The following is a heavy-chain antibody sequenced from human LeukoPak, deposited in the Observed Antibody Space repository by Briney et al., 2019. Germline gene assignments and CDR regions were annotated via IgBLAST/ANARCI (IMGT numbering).Heavy chain of an antibody. Sequence: ASVKVSCKASGYTFTSYGISWVRQAPGQGLEWMGWISAYNGNTNYAQKLQGRVTMTTDTPTSTAYMELRSLRSDDTAVYYCARAQDYDYVWGSYRYFDYWGQGTLVTVSS. CDR3: ARAQDYDYVWGSYRYFDY. D-gene: IGHD3-16*02. CDR2: ISAYNGNT. CDR1: GYTFTSYG. V-gene: IGHV1-18*01. J-gene: IGHJ4*02.